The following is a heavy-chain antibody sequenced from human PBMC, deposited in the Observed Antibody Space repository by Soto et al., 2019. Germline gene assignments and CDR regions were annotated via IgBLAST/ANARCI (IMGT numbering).Heavy chain of an antibody. V-gene: IGHV4-31*03. CDR2: IYYSGST. Sequence: PLVTMSLPCTVSGGSISSGDYYWILNRQHPGKGLEWIGYIYYSGSTYYNPSLKSRVTISVDTSKNQFSLKLNSVTAADTAVYYCARWWSGSRQGFDPWGQGTLVTVSS. CDR1: GGSISSGDYY. D-gene: IGHD3-3*01. CDR3: ARWWSGSRQGFDP. J-gene: IGHJ5*02.